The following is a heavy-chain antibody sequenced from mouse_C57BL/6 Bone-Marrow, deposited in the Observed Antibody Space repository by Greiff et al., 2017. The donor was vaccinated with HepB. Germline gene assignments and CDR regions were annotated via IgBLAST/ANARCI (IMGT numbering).Heavy chain of an antibody. J-gene: IGHJ2*01. V-gene: IGHV1-85*01. CDR2: IYPRDGST. CDR3: ARSKRNYFDY. CDR1: GYTFTSYD. Sequence: VQLQESGAELARPGASVKLSCKASGYTFTSYDINWVKQRPGQGLEWIGWIYPRDGSTKYNEKFKGKATLTVDTSSSTAYMELHSLTSEDSAVYFCARSKRNYFDYWGQGTTLTVSS.